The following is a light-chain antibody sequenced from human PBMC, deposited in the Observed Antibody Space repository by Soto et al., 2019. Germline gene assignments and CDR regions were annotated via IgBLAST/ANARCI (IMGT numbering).Light chain of an antibody. J-gene: IGKJ4*01. CDR3: LQYRSSPLT. CDR2: GTS. V-gene: IGKV3-20*01. Sequence: EIVVTQSPGTLSLSPGERATLSCRASQSVTSSSLAWYQQKPGQAPRLLVYGTSRRATGIPDRFSGSGSGTHVPLTISRLEPQDLAMYYCLQYRSSPLTFGGRPKVEIK. CDR1: QSVTSSS.